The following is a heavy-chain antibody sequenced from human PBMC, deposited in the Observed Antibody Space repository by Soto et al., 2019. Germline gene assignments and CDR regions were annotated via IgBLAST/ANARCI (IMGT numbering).Heavy chain of an antibody. J-gene: IGHJ4*02. V-gene: IGHV3-33*08. CDR2: IWSGGIKR. D-gene: IGHD3-16*01. CDR1: GFKFNNYG. Sequence: LRPSCAGTGFKFNNYGMHWVRQTPGKGLEWVAVIWSGGIKRHYADSVKGRFTISRDNAKNTLYLQMNSLRVDDTAVYFWVREGGATEEVPFNVWGRGTLVTFSA. CDR3: VREGGATEEVPFNV.